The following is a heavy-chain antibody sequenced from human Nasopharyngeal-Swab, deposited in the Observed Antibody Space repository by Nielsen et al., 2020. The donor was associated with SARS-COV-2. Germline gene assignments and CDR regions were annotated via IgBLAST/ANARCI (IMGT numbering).Heavy chain of an antibody. CDR3: AKEGGLVESNGWYYFDY. D-gene: IGHD6-19*01. V-gene: IGHV3-43*01. J-gene: IGHJ4*02. CDR2: ISWDGGTT. Sequence: GESLKIPCAASGFTFSSYWMSWVRQAPGKGLEWVALISWDGGTTYYADSVKGRFTISRDNSKNSLSLQMNSLTTEDTAMYYCAKEGGLVESNGWYYFDYWGQGTLVTVSS. CDR1: GFTFSSYW.